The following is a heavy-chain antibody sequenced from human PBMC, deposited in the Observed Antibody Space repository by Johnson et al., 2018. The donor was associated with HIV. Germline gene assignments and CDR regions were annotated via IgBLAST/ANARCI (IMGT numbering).Heavy chain of an antibody. J-gene: IGHJ3*01. CDR1: GFTFSSYA. Sequence: VQLVESGGGVVQPGRSLRLSCAASGFTFSSYAMHWVRQAPGKGLEWVAVISYDGSNKYYADSVKGRFTISRDNSKNTLYLQMNSLRAEDTAVYSCARRNAGGAFDVWGQGTVVTVSS. CDR2: ISYDGSNK. D-gene: IGHD2-2*01. V-gene: IGHV3-30-3*01. CDR3: ARRNAGGAFDV.